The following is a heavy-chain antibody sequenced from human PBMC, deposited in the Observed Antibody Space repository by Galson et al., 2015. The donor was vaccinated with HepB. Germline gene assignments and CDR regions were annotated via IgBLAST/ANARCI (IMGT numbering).Heavy chain of an antibody. CDR2: ISSSSSTI. Sequence: SLRLSCAASGFTFSSYSMNWVRQAPGKGLEWVSYISSSSSTIYYADSVKGRFTISRDNAKNSLYLQMNSLRDEDTAVYYCARDPPSLDSGYDSAPEYWGQGTLVTVSS. V-gene: IGHV3-48*02. CDR1: GFTFSSYS. J-gene: IGHJ4*02. CDR3: ARDPPSLDSGYDSAPEY. D-gene: IGHD5-12*01.